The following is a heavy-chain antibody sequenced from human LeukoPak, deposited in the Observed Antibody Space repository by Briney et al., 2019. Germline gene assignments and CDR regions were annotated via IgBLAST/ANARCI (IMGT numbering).Heavy chain of an antibody. D-gene: IGHD6-19*01. Sequence: SETLSLTCTVSGGSISRYYWSWIRQPPGKGLEWLGYIHYSGSTNYNPSLKSRLTISVDTSKTQFSLRLSSLTAADTAMYYCASSLAVAGTGYFDYWGQGTLVTVSS. CDR1: GGSISRYY. J-gene: IGHJ4*02. V-gene: IGHV4-59*01. CDR3: ASSLAVAGTGYFDY. CDR2: IHYSGST.